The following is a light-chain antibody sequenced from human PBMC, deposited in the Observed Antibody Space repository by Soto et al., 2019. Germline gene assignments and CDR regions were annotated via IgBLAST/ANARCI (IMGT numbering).Light chain of an antibody. CDR3: QQYNNWPIT. CDR2: GAT. J-gene: IGKJ5*01. Sequence: DIVLPQTPGTLALSPGERATLSCRASHSVSSTYFAWYQQKPGQTPRLLIFGATSRATGVPDRISGSGSGTEFTLTISSLQTEDFALYYCQQYNNWPITFGPGTRLEI. V-gene: IGKV3-15*01. CDR1: HSVSSTY.